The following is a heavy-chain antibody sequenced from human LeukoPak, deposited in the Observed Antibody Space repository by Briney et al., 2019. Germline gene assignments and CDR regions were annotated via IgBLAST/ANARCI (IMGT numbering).Heavy chain of an antibody. Sequence: PSETLSLTCTVSGVSISSYYWSWIRQPPGKGLEWIGYIYYSGSTNYNPSLKSRVTISVDTSKNQFSLKLSSVTAADTAVYCCARWGDEYSSSSEMYRGQGTLVTVST. CDR1: GVSISSYY. D-gene: IGHD6-6*01. V-gene: IGHV4-59*01. J-gene: IGHJ4*02. CDR2: IYYSGST. CDR3: ARWGDEYSSSSEMY.